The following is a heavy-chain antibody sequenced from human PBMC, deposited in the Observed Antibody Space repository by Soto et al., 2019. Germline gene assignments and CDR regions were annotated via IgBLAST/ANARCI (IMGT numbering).Heavy chain of an antibody. V-gene: IGHV4-31*03. Sequence: QVQLQESGPGLVKPSQTLSLTCTVSGGSMNSGGYCWSWIRQHPGGGLEWIGCISYGGTTSYNPSRKSRVIISVDTSKNQFSLKLTSVTAADTAVYYCSRGILVWGQGTLITVSS. CDR2: ISYGGTT. CDR3: SRGILV. D-gene: IGHD2-15*01. J-gene: IGHJ4*02. CDR1: GGSMNSGGYC.